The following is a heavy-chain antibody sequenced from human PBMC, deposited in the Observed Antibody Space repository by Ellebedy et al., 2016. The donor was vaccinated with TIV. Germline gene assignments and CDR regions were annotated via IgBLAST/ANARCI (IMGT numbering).Heavy chain of an antibody. CDR2: SISSGGST. Sequence: GESLKISCAASGFTFSNYAISWVRQAPGKGLEWVSGSISSGGSTYYTDSVKGRFTMSRDNSKNTLYLQMNSLRAEDTAVYYCAKSSVAATACLDHWGQGTLVTVSS. D-gene: IGHD6-13*01. J-gene: IGHJ4*02. V-gene: IGHV3-23*01. CDR3: AKSSVAATACLDH. CDR1: GFTFSNYA.